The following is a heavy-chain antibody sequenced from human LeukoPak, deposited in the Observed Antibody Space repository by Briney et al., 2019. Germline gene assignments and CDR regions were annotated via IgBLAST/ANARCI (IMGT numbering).Heavy chain of an antibody. CDR3: ARVTYSSSSPYYYYGMDV. Sequence: SQTLSLTCAISGDSVSINSAAWNWIRQSPSRGLEWLGRTYYRSKWYNDYSVSVKSRITINPDTSKNQFSLHLNSVTPEDTAVYYCARVTYSSSSPYYYYGMDVWGQGTTVTVSS. CDR1: GDSVSINSAA. CDR2: TYYRSKWYN. J-gene: IGHJ6*02. V-gene: IGHV6-1*01. D-gene: IGHD6-13*01.